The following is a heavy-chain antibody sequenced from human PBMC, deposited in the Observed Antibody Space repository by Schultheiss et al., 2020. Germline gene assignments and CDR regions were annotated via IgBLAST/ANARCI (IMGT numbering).Heavy chain of an antibody. CDR2: INPNSGGT. J-gene: IGHJ4*02. Sequence: GGSLRLSCKASGYTFTGYYMHWVRQAPGQGLEWMGWINPNSGGTNYAQKFQGRVTMTRDTSISTAYMELSRLRSDDTAVYYCARVTSEWSCFDYWGQGTLVTVSS. CDR3: ARVTSEWSCFDY. D-gene: IGHD3-3*01. CDR1: GYTFTGYY. V-gene: IGHV1-2*02.